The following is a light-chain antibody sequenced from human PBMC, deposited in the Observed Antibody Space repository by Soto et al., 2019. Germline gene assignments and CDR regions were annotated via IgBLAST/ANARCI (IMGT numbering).Light chain of an antibody. CDR3: QQYNAWPRT. Sequence: EVALTQSPATLSVFPGARATLSCGASQSVGRNIVWFQQKSGRAPRLLIYGASSRAAGIPNRFSASGFGTEFNLSISSLQSEDFAVYYCQQYNAWPRTFGQGTKVDIK. CDR2: GAS. V-gene: IGKV3D-15*01. CDR1: QSVGRN. J-gene: IGKJ1*01.